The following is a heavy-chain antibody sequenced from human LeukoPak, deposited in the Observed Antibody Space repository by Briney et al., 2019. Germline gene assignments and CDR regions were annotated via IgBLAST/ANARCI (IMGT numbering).Heavy chain of an antibody. CDR1: GYTFTDYY. CDR3: ARERNSGYSSLGP. J-gene: IGHJ4*02. Sequence: ASVKVSCKASGYTFTDYYIHWVRQAPGQGLEWMGWINPNNFDSKYAQKFQGSVTMTRDTSIATAYMELRRQTSDDTAVYYCARERNSGYSSLGPWGQGTLVTVSS. D-gene: IGHD3-22*01. CDR2: INPNNFDS. V-gene: IGHV1-2*04.